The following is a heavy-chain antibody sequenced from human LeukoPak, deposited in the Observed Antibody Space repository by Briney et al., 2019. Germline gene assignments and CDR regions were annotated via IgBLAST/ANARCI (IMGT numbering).Heavy chain of an antibody. J-gene: IGHJ6*03. CDR1: GFTFSSYW. CDR2: INQDGSEK. V-gene: IGHV3-7*01. Sequence: GGSLRLSCAASGFTFSSYWMSWVRQAPGKGLEWVANINQDGSEKYYVDSVKGRFTISRDNAKNSLYLQMNSLRAEDTAVYYCARVSSSWDLTFYYYYMDVWGKGTTVTISS. D-gene: IGHD6-13*01. CDR3: ARVSSSWDLTFYYYYMDV.